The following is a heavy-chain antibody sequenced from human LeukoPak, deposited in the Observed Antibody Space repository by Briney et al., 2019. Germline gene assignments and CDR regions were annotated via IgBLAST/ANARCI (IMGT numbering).Heavy chain of an antibody. V-gene: IGHV1-69*05. J-gene: IGHJ6*03. D-gene: IGHD7-27*01. CDR1: GGTFSSYA. Sequence: SVKVSCKASGGTFSSYAISWVRQAPGQGLEWMGGIIPIFGTANYAQKFQGRVTITTDESTSTAYMELSSLRSDDTAVYYCARAEKPNWGNYYYYCMDVWGKGTTVTVSS. CDR2: IIPIFGTA. CDR3: ARAEKPNWGNYYYYCMDV.